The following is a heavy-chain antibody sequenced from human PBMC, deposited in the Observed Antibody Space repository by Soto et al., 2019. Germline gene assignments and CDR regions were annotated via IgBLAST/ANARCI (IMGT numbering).Heavy chain of an antibody. CDR2: ISYDGSNK. V-gene: IGHV3-30*18. D-gene: IGHD6-19*01. CDR3: AKGYSSGWYVPPFDY. Sequence: QVQLVESGGGVVQPGRSLRLSCAASGFTFSSYGMHWVRQAPGKGLEWVAVISYDGSNKYYADSVKGRFTISRDNSKNTLYLQMNRLRAEDTAVYYCAKGYSSGWYVPPFDYWGQGTLVTVSS. J-gene: IGHJ4*02. CDR1: GFTFSSYG.